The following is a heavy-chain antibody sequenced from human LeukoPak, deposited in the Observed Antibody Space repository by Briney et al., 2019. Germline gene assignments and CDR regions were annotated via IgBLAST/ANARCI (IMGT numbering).Heavy chain of an antibody. J-gene: IGHJ4*02. D-gene: IGHD3-10*01. Sequence: KPSETLSLTCTVSGGSISSGGYYWSWIRQHPGKGLEWIGHISYSGSTYYNPSLRSRMTISVDTSKSQFSLKLTSVTAADTAVYYCATGAPEGYYESGSYYKILSFFEYWGQGTLVTVSS. V-gene: IGHV4-31*03. CDR2: ISYSGST. CDR1: GGSISSGGYY. CDR3: ATGAPEGYYESGSYYKILSFFEY.